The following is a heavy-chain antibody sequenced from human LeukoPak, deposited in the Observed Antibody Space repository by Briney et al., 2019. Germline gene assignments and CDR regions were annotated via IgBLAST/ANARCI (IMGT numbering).Heavy chain of an antibody. Sequence: SETLSITCTVSGGSISSYYWSWIRQPPGKGLEWIGYIYYSGSTNYNPSLRSRVTISLEMSKHQFSLDLTSVTAADTAVYYCASNTGTVFDYWGQGALVTVSS. J-gene: IGHJ4*02. CDR3: ASNTGTVFDY. CDR2: IYYSGST. CDR1: GGSISSYY. D-gene: IGHD7-27*01. V-gene: IGHV4-59*01.